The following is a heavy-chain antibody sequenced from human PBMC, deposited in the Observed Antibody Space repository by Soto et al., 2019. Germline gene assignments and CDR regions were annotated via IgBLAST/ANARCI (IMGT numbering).Heavy chain of an antibody. CDR3: TREYYYDSSGYYITVNWFAP. CDR1: GFTFGDYA. D-gene: IGHD3-22*01. J-gene: IGHJ5*02. Sequence: PGGSLRLSCTASGFTFGDYAMSWFRQAPGKGLEWVGFIRSKAYGGTTEYAASVKGRFTISRDDSKSIAYLQMNSLKTEDTAVYYCTREYYYDSSGYYITVNWFAPWGQGTLVTVSS. CDR2: IRSKAYGGTT. V-gene: IGHV3-49*03.